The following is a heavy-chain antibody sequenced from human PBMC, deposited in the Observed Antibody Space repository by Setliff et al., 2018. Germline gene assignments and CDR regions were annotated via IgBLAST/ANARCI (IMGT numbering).Heavy chain of an antibody. D-gene: IGHD1-1*01. CDR1: GASISSGTYY. CDR2: IHYRGTT. J-gene: IGHJ4*02. Sequence: SETLSLTCTVSGASISSGTYYWAWVRQPPGKGLEWIGRIHYRGTTYSNVSLASRLTISVDTSKNQFSLKLTSVTAADTAVYYCARTGTYRYFDSWGQGTRVTVSS. CDR3: ARTGTYRYFDS. V-gene: IGHV4-39*01.